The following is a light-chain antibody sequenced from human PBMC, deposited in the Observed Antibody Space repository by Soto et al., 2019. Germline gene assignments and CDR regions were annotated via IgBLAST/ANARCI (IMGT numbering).Light chain of an antibody. CDR2: TAS. Sequence: DIQMTQSPYSLSAVVGDRGSITCRSSQGIATYLNWYQQKPGKSPTPLIYTASTLESGVPSRFSGNGSVTDFTLTISSVQPEYFATYYCQHSFNTPPYTFGQGTKLEI. CDR3: QHSFNTPPYT. CDR1: QGIATY. J-gene: IGKJ2*01. V-gene: IGKV1-39*01.